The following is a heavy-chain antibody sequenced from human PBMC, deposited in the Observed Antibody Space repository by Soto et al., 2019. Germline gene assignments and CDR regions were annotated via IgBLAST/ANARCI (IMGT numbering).Heavy chain of an antibody. J-gene: IGHJ6*02. CDR1: GFTVSSNY. CDR2: IYSGGST. D-gene: IGHD5-12*01. CDR3: ARWRVEMATTNYYYYYGMDV. V-gene: IGHV3-53*01. Sequence: EVQLVESGGGLIQPGGSLRLSCAASGFTVSSNYMSWVRQAPGKGLEWVSVIYSGGSTYYADSVKGRFTISRDNSKNTLYLQMNSLRAEDTAVYYCARWRVEMATTNYYYYYGMDVWGQGTTVTVSS.